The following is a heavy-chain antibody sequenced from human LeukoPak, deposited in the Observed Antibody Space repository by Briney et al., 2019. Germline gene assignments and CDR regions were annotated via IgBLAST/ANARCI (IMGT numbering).Heavy chain of an antibody. CDR3: ARGRSYYFWRNAFDI. J-gene: IGHJ3*02. CDR2: INHSGST. D-gene: IGHD3-22*01. V-gene: IGHV4-34*01. Sequence: SETLSLTCAVYGGSFSGYYWSWIRQPPGNGLEWIGEINHSGSTNYNPSLKSRVTISVDTSKNQFSLKLSSVTAADTAVYYCARGRSYYFWRNAFDIWGQGTMVTVSS. CDR1: GGSFSGYY.